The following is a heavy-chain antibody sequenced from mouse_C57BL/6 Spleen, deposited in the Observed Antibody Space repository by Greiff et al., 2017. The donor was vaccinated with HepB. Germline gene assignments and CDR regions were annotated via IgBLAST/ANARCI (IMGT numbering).Heavy chain of an antibody. CDR2: IWSGGST. D-gene: IGHD2-3*01. Sequence: QVQLQQSGPGLVQPSQSLSITCTVSGFSLTSYGVHWVRQSPGKGLEWLGVIWSGGSTDYNAAFISRLSISKDNSKSQVFFKMNSLQADDTAIYYCARKEGDGYYVAWFAYWGQGTLVTVSA. V-gene: IGHV2-2*01. CDR1: GFSLTSYG. CDR3: ARKEGDGYYVAWFAY. J-gene: IGHJ3*01.